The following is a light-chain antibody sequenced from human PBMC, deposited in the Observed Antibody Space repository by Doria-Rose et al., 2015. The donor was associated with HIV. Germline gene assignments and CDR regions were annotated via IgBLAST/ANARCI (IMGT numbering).Light chain of an antibody. CDR2: DGS. V-gene: IGKV3-20*01. CDR3: HQYGTSWT. CDR1: QSFSSTY. J-gene: IGKJ1*01. Sequence: EIVLTQSPGTLSLSPGERATLSCRASQSFSSTYLAWYQQNPGKAPSLLIYDGSTRATGIPDRFSASGSETDFTLTINRLEPEDFALYYCHQYGTSWTFGQGTKVEI.